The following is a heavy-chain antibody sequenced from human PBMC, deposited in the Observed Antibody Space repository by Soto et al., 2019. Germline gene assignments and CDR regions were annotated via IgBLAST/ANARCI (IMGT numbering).Heavy chain of an antibody. CDR1: GASMSNYF. J-gene: IGHJ4*02. CDR2: TYYSGTT. D-gene: IGHD3-22*01. Sequence: SETLSLTCNVSGASMSNYFWEWIRQSPGKGLEWIGYTYYSGTTYYNPSLKSRVTMSVDTSKNQFSLMVSSVTAADTSGYYCGAYDSLGYSWGQGTLVPVAS. V-gene: IGHV4-59*08. CDR3: GAYDSLGYS.